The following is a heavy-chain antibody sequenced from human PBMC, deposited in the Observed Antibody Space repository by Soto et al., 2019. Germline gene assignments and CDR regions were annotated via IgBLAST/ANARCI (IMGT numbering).Heavy chain of an antibody. CDR1: GYSFKDHY. Sequence: SCKASGYSFKDHYMHWVRQAPGRGLEWVGIINPSGEHTNYAQQFRGRVAMTRDTSTSTAYMELRSLRSEDTAVYFCARISCKGGSCYFDFDHWGQGTLVTVSS. V-gene: IGHV1-46*02. CDR2: INPSGEHT. CDR3: ARISCKGGSCYFDFDH. D-gene: IGHD2-15*01. J-gene: IGHJ4*02.